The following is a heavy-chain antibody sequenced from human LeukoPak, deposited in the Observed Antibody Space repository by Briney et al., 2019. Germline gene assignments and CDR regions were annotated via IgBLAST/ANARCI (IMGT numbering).Heavy chain of an antibody. V-gene: IGHV3-21*01. CDR3: ARSRYCSGGNCYLDAFDI. D-gene: IGHD2-15*01. CDR2: ISSSSSYI. Sequence: GGSLRLSCAASGFTFSSYSMNWVRQAPGKGLEWVSSISSSSSYIYYADSVRGRFTISRDNAKNSLYLQMNSLRAEDTAVYYCARSRYCSGGNCYLDAFDIWGQGTMVTVSS. CDR1: GFTFSSYS. J-gene: IGHJ3*02.